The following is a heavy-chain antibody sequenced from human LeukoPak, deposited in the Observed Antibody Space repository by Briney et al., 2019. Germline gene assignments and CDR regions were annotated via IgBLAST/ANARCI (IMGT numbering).Heavy chain of an antibody. J-gene: IGHJ4*02. CDR2: IWYDGTNK. Sequence: GRSLRLSCAASGFTFSNYGMHWVRQAPGKGPEWVAVIWYDGTNKYYVDSVKGRFAISRDNSKNTLFLQMDSLRADDTAVYYCARDQSSEWYGLIDYWGQGTLVTVSS. V-gene: IGHV3-33*01. D-gene: IGHD3-22*01. CDR3: ARDQSSEWYGLIDY. CDR1: GFTFSNYG.